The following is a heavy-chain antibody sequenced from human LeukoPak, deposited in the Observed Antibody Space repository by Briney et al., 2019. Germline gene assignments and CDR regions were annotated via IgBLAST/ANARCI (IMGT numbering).Heavy chain of an antibody. J-gene: IGHJ4*02. V-gene: IGHV3-30*18. D-gene: IGHD6-13*01. CDR2: ISYDGSSK. Sequence: GGSLRPSCAAPGFTFSSYVMHWVRQAPGKGLGWGAVISYDGSSKYYADSVKGRFTISRDNSKNTLYLQMISLRAEDTALYYCAKEQARIAVGGDCFDYWGQGTLVTVSS. CDR1: GFTFSSYV. CDR3: AKEQARIAVGGDCFDY.